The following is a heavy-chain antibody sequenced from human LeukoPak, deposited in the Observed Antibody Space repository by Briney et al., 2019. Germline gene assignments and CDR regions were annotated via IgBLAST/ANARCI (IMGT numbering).Heavy chain of an antibody. V-gene: IGHV3-23*01. J-gene: IGHJ5*02. Sequence: GGALRLSCAASGFTFSSYAMSWVRQAPGKGLEWVSAISGSGGSTYYEDSVKGRFTISRDNSKNTLYLKMNSLRAEDTAVYYCAKEVRSWYNNWFDPWGQGTLVTVSS. CDR3: AKEVRSWYNNWFDP. CDR2: ISGSGGST. D-gene: IGHD6-13*01. CDR1: GFTFSSYA.